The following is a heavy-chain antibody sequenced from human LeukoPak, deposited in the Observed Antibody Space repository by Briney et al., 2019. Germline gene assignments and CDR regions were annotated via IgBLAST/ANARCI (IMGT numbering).Heavy chain of an antibody. CDR1: GFTFDDYA. J-gene: IGHJ3*02. CDR2: ISWNSGSI. CDR3: AKDILGRSYGAFEI. V-gene: IGHV3-9*01. D-gene: IGHD1-26*01. Sequence: GRSLRLSCAASGFTFDDYAMHWVRQAPGKGLEWVSGISWNSGSIGYADSVKGRFTISRDNAKNSLYLQMNSLRAEDTALYYCAKDILGRSYGAFEIWGQGTRVAVSS.